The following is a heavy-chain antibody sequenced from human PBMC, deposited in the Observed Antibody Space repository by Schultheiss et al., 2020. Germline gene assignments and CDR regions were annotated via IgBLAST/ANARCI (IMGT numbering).Heavy chain of an antibody. J-gene: IGHJ5*02. D-gene: IGHD3-3*01. Sequence: SGPTLVKPTQTLTLTCTFSGFSLSSSGVAVGWIRQPPGKALEWLALIYWDDDNRYSPSLKSRLIITKDTSKNQVVLRMTNMDPVDTATYYCARISPEDYDFWSGYWGGWFDPWGQGTLVTVSS. V-gene: IGHV2-5*02. CDR2: IYWDDDN. CDR1: GFSLSSSGVA. CDR3: ARISPEDYDFWSGYWGGWFDP.